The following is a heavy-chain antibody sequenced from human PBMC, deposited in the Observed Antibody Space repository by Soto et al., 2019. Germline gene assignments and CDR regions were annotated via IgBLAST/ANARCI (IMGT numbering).Heavy chain of an antibody. CDR2: IYYSGST. V-gene: IGHV4-39*01. Sequence: SETLSLTCTVSGGSISSSSYYWGWIRQPPGKGLEWIGSIYYSGSTYYNPSLKSRVTISVDTSKNQFSLKLSSVTAADTAVYYCARHLSHCSSTSCYSGGHWFDPWGHGTLVTVSS. CDR3: ARHLSHCSSTSCYSGGHWFDP. J-gene: IGHJ5*02. CDR1: GGSISSSSYY. D-gene: IGHD2-2*02.